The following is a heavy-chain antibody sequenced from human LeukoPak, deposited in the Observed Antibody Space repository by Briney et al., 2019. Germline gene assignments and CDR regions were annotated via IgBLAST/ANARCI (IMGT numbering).Heavy chain of an antibody. V-gene: IGHV1-18*01. CDR1: GYTFTSYG. CDR2: ISAYTGNT. J-gene: IGHJ4*02. D-gene: IGHD6-13*01. CDR3: ARQYSNGWYEDY. Sequence: ASVKVSCKASGYTFTSYGISWVRQAPGQGLEWMGWISAYTGNTNYAQNVQGRVTMTTDTSTNTAYMEMRSLRSDDTAVYYCARQYSNGWYEDYWGQGTLVTVSS.